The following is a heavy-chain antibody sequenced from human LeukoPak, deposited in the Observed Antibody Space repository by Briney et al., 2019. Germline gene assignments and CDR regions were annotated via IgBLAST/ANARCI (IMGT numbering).Heavy chain of an antibody. CDR2: VHNSGSI. V-gene: IGHV4-4*07. J-gene: IGHJ4*02. Sequence: SETLSLTCTVSGGSISNFHWSWIRQPAGKGLEWIGRVHNSGSINYNPSLRGRVTVSVDTSKNQFSLQVNSVTAADTAVYYCARVVPQYYYDGSGFAHWGQGTLVTVSS. D-gene: IGHD3-22*01. CDR1: GGSISNFH. CDR3: ARVVPQYYYDGSGFAH.